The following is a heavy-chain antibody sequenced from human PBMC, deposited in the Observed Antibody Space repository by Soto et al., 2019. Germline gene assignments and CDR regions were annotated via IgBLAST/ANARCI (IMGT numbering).Heavy chain of an antibody. CDR2: IYYSGST. V-gene: IGHV4-59*12. J-gene: IGHJ4*02. CDR3: ARPFSVAGFRGFDY. D-gene: IGHD6-19*01. Sequence: SETLSLTCTVSGGSLSSYYWSWIRQPPGKGLEWIGYIYYSGSTNYNPSLKSRVTISVDTSKNQFSLKLSSVTAADTAVYYCARPFSVAGFRGFDYWGQGTLVTVSS. CDR1: GGSLSSYY.